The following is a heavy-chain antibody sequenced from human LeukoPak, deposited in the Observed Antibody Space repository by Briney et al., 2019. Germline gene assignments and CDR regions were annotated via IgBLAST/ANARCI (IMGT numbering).Heavy chain of an antibody. Sequence: SQTLSLTCTVSGGSISSGGYYWSRIRQHPGKGLEWIGYIYYSGSTYYNPSLKSRVTTSVDTSKNQFSLKLSSVTAADTAVYYCAREHSAAFDIWGQGTMVTVSS. CDR1: GGSISSGGYY. CDR3: AREHSAAFDI. J-gene: IGHJ3*02. V-gene: IGHV4-31*03. CDR2: IYYSGST.